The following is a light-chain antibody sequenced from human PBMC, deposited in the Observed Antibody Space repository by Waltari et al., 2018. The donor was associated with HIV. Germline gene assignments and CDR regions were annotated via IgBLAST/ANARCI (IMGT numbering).Light chain of an antibody. CDR2: DVF. V-gene: IGLV2-14*03. Sequence: QSALTQPASVSGSPGQPITISCTGTSSDTGAYEYVSWYRQDPDKAPQLLIYDVFYRPAGVSHRFSGSKSGNTASLTISGLQAEDEAVYSCSSYTTTNTIIFGGGTKLTVL. CDR3: SSYTTTNTII. J-gene: IGLJ2*01. CDR1: SSDTGAYEY.